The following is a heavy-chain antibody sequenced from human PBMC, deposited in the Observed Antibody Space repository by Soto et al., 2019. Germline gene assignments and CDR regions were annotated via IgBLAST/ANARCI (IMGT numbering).Heavy chain of an antibody. CDR3: ARGPQY. CDR2: IYHNGTT. CDR1: GGSIISTHW. Sequence: SETLSLTCAVSGGSIISTHWWTWVRQSPGKVLELIGEIYHNGTTNYSPSIKIRLTISVDTSKILFSLILIPVIVIDTATYFCARGPQYWGSGKLVTVCS. J-gene: IGHJ4*02. V-gene: IGHV4-4*02.